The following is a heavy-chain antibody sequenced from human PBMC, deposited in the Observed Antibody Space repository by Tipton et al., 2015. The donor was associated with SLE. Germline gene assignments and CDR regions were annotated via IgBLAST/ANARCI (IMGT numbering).Heavy chain of an antibody. CDR2: INPSGGST. J-gene: IGHJ3*02. Sequence: QSGAEVKKPGASVKVSCKASGYTFTSYYMHWVRQAPGQGLEWMGIINPSGGSTSYAQKFQGRVTMTRDTSPSTVYMELSSLRSEDTAVYYCGRGGRTHDGFDIWGQGTMVTVSS. CDR3: GRGGRTHDGFDI. V-gene: IGHV1-46*01. CDR1: GYTFTSYY.